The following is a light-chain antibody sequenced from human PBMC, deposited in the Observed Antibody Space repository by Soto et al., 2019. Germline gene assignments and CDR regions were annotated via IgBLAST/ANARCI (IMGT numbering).Light chain of an antibody. CDR1: ETVGTT. V-gene: IGKV3D-15*01. CDR3: QQYNNWGLS. Sequence: IVMTQSPATLSVSPGEGVTLSCRASETVGTTLAWYQQKPRQAPRLLIYGSSTRATGIPATFTGSGSGTEFTLTISSLQSEESAIYYCQQYNNWGLSFGGGTKVEIK. CDR2: GSS. J-gene: IGKJ4*01.